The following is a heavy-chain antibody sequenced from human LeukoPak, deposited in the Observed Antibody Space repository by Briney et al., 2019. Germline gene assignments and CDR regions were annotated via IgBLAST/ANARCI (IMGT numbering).Heavy chain of an antibody. V-gene: IGHV3-9*03. CDR3: AKDHTYDFWSGSSPYYFDY. CDR1: GFTFDDYA. D-gene: IGHD3-3*01. Sequence: GRSLRLSCAASGFTFDDYAMHWVRQAPGKGLEWVSGISWNSGSIGYADSVKGRFTISRDNAKNSLYLQMNSLRAEDMALYYCAKDHTYDFWSGSSPYYFDYWGQGTLVTVSS. J-gene: IGHJ4*02. CDR2: ISWNSGSI.